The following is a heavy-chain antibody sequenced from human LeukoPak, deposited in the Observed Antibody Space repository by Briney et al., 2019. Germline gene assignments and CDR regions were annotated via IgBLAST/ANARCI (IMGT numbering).Heavy chain of an antibody. CDR1: GGSISSYY. CDR3: ARERQKSWYFDL. Sequence: SETLSLTCTVSGGSISSYYWSWIRQPPGKGLEWIGYIYYSGSTSYNPSLKSRVTISVDTSKNQFSLKLSSVTAADTAVYYCARERQKSWYFDLWGRGTLVTVSS. V-gene: IGHV4-59*01. CDR2: IYYSGST. J-gene: IGHJ2*01. D-gene: IGHD6-25*01.